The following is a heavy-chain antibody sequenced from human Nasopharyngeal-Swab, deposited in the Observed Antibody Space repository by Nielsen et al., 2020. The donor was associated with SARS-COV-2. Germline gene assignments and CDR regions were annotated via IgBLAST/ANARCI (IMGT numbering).Heavy chain of an antibody. CDR3: ATGPAVVVPAAIDY. CDR2: FDPEDGET. D-gene: IGHD2-2*02. V-gene: IGHV1-24*01. Sequence: ASVKVSCKVSGCTLTELSMHWVRQAPGKGLEWMGGFDPEDGETIYAQKFQGRVTMTEDTSTDTAYMELSSLRSEDTAVYYCATGPAVVVPAAIDYWGQGTLVTVSS. J-gene: IGHJ4*02. CDR1: GCTLTELS.